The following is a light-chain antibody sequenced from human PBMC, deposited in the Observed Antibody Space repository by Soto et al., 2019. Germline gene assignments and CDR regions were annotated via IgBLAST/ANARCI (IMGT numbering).Light chain of an antibody. CDR3: AAWDDSLNGVV. CDR2: SSN. V-gene: IGLV1-44*01. Sequence: QSVLTQPPSASGAPGQRVTISCSGSSSNIETFTVSWYRQLPGTAPKVLIYSSNQRPSGVPDRCSGSKSGTSASLAVSGLQSEDEADYYCAAWDDSLNGVVFGGGTKLTVL. CDR1: SSNIETFT. J-gene: IGLJ2*01.